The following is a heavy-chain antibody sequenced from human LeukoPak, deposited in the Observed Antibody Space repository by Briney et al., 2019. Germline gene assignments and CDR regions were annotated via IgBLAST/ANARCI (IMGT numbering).Heavy chain of an antibody. V-gene: IGHV3-9*01. D-gene: IGHD2-2*01. CDR1: GFTFDDYA. CDR2: ISWNSGSI. J-gene: IGHJ6*04. Sequence: PGGSLRLSCAASGFTFDDYAMHWVRQAPGKGLEWVSGISWNSGSIGYADSVKGRFTISRDNSKNSLYLQMNSLRAEDTALYYCAKGLIPAAMEGLDVWGKGTTVTVSS. CDR3: AKGLIPAAMEGLDV.